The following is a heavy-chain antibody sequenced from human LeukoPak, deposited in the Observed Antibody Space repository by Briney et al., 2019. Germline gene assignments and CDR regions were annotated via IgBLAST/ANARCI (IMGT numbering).Heavy chain of an antibody. D-gene: IGHD3-10*01. CDR3: ARVRGYYGRHCMDV. CDR1: GVSTISGNYY. V-gene: IGHV4-31*03. CDR2: IYYSGRT. Sequence: SETLSLTCTVSGVSTISGNYYWTWIRQHPGKGLEWIGHIYYSGRTYNNPSLESRITISVGTSKNQFSLKLNSVTAADTAVYCCARVRGYYGRHCMDVWGQGSTVTVSS. J-gene: IGHJ6*02.